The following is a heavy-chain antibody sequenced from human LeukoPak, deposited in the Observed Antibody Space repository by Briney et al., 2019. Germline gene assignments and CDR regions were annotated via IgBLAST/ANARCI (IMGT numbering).Heavy chain of an antibody. CDR1: GFTFSTYW. Sequence: GGSLRVSCAASGFTFSTYWMSWVRQAPGKGLEWVANIKQDGSDKFYVDSVKGRFTISRDNAKNSMYLQMNSLRAEDTAVYYCARVLPVASRDYWGQGTLVTVSS. CDR2: IKQDGSDK. CDR3: ARVLPVASRDY. D-gene: IGHD2-2*01. J-gene: IGHJ4*02. V-gene: IGHV3-7*01.